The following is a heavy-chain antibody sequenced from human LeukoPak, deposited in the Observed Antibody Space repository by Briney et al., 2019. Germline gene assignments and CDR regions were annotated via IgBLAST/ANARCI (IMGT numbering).Heavy chain of an antibody. V-gene: IGHV3-30*04. CDR2: ISYDGSNK. CDR1: GFTFSSYA. D-gene: IGHD1-26*01. J-gene: IGHJ4*02. Sequence: PGGSLRLSCAASGFTFSSYAMHWVRQAPGKGLEWVAVISYDGSNKYYADSVKGRFTISRDNSKNTLYLQMNSLRAEDTAVYYCAKDMRYSGSSGSLDYWGQGTLVTVSS. CDR3: AKDMRYSGSSGSLDY.